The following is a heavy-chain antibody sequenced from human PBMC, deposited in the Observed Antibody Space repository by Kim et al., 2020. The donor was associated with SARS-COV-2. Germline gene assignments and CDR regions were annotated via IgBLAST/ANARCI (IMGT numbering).Heavy chain of an antibody. J-gene: IGHJ4*02. V-gene: IGHV3-33*05. CDR2: ISYDGSNK. CDR1: GFTFSSYG. CDR3: ARDLSFFGIAAAGIDY. D-gene: IGHD6-13*01. Sequence: GGSLRLSCAASGFTFSSYGMHWVRQAPGKGLEWVAVISYDGSNKYYADSVKGRFTISRDNSKNTLYLQMNSLRAEDTAVYYCARDLSFFGIAAAGIDYWGQGTLVTVSS.